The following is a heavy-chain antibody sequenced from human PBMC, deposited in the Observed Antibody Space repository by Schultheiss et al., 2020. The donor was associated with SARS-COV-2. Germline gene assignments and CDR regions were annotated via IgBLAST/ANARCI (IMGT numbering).Heavy chain of an antibody. Sequence: GSLRLSCSVSGASIRTFYWNWIRRPPGKGLEWIGYIYSSEVINYHPSLRSRVTISADTSQNQFSLRLTSVTAADSAIYYCVGPNFDFWGQGSLVTVSS. D-gene: IGHD1-26*01. J-gene: IGHJ4*02. CDR3: VGPNFDF. CDR2: IYSSEVI. CDR1: GASIRTFY. V-gene: IGHV4-59*03.